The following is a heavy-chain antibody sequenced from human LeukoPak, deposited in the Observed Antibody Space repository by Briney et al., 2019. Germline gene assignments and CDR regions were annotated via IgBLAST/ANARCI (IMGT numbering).Heavy chain of an antibody. CDR2: ISGSGGST. J-gene: IGHJ4*02. D-gene: IGHD5-18*01. V-gene: IGHV3-23*01. Sequence: PGGSLRLSCAASGFTFSSYAMSWVRQAPGKGLEWVSAISGSGGSTYYADSVKGRFTISRDNSKNTLYLQMNSLRAEDTAVYYCAKDRRGIQPTSPYFDYWGQGTLVTVSS. CDR1: GFTFSSYA. CDR3: AKDRRGIQPTSPYFDY.